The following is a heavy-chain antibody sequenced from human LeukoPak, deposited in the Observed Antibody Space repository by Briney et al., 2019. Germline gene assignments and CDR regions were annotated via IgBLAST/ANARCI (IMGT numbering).Heavy chain of an antibody. CDR2: IYYSGGT. CDR3: ARELYYYDSSGYKAHNWFDP. D-gene: IGHD3-22*01. J-gene: IGHJ5*02. CDR1: GGSINYYY. Sequence: SETLSLTCTVSGGSINYYYWMWIRQPPGKGLEWIGYIYYSGGTHYNPSLKSRVTMLVDTSKNQFSLKLTAVTAADTAVYYCARELYYYDSSGYKAHNWFDPWGQGTLVTVSS. V-gene: IGHV4-59*01.